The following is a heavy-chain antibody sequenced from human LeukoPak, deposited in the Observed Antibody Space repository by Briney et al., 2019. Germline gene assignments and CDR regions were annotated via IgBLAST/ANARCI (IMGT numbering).Heavy chain of an antibody. J-gene: IGHJ4*02. CDR1: GFIFSNYA. D-gene: IGHD6-19*01. CDR2: ISSRGDST. V-gene: IGHV3-23*01. CDR3: VKGPRPDITVAHTVEN. Sequence: GGSLILSCAASGFIFSNYAMSWVRQVPGRGLEWVSTISSRGDSTYVADSVRGRFTISRDNSKNSLYLQMNTVRAEDTAVYYCVKGPRPDITVAHTVENWGQGTLVTVSS.